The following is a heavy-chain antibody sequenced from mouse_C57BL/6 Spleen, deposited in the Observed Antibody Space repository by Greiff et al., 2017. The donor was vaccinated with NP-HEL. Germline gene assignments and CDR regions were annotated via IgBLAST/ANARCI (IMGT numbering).Heavy chain of an antibody. CDR3: TRGGTVVAHWYFDV. CDR1: GYTFTDYE. CDR2: IDPETGGT. D-gene: IGHD1-1*01. V-gene: IGHV1-15*01. J-gene: IGHJ1*03. Sequence: QVHVKQSGAELVRPGASVTLSCKASGYTFTDYEMHWVKQTPVHGLEWIGAIDPETGGTAYNQKFKGKAILTADKSSSTAYMELRSLTSEDSAVYYCTRGGTVVAHWYFDVWGTGTTVTVSS.